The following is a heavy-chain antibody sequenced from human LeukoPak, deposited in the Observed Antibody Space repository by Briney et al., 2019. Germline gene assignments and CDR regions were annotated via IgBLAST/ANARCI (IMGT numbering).Heavy chain of an antibody. CDR2: ITPNSGGT. CDR3: ARDGPRLRYFDWLPLYGMDV. CDR1: GYTFTGYY. D-gene: IGHD3-9*01. J-gene: IGHJ6*02. Sequence: ASVKVSCKASGYTFTGYYMHWVRQAPGQGFEWMGWITPNSGGTNYAQKFQGWVTMTRGTSISTAYMELSRLRSDDTAVYYCARDGPRLRYFDWLPLYGMDVWGQGTTVTVSS. V-gene: IGHV1-2*04.